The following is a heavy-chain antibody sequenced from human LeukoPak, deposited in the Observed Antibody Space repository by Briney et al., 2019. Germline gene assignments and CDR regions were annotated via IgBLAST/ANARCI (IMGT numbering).Heavy chain of an antibody. CDR1: GFTVSSNY. V-gene: IGHV3-53*01. Sequence: GGSLRLSCAASGFTVSSNYMSWVRQAPGKGLEWVSVIYSGDNTFYADSVKGRFTISRDNSKNTLYLQMNSLRAEDTAVYYCARHGSITMVRGRLRYFYMDVWGKGPTVTISS. J-gene: IGHJ6*03. CDR2: IYSGDNT. D-gene: IGHD3-10*01. CDR3: ARHGSITMVRGRLRYFYMDV.